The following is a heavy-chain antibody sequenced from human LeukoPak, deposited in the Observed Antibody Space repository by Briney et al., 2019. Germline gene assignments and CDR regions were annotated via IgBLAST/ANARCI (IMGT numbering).Heavy chain of an antibody. J-gene: IGHJ4*02. CDR3: ATYSGTFYLQFDY. V-gene: IGHV4-39*02. Sequence: SETLSLTCTVSGGSISSSAYYWGWIRQPPGKSREWIGSVSYSGSTYHKPSLKSRVTISVDTSKNRFSLKLISVTAADTAVYSCATYSGTFYLQFDYWGQGTLVTVSS. CDR1: GGSISSSAYY. D-gene: IGHD1-26*01. CDR2: VSYSGST.